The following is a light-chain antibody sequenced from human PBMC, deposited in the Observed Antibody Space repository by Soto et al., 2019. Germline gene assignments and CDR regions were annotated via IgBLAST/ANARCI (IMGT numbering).Light chain of an antibody. V-gene: IGKV3-15*01. CDR1: QSVSSN. J-gene: IGKJ2*01. CDR2: GAS. CDR3: QQYNYWRYA. Sequence: EIVMTQSPATLSVSPGERATLSCRASQSVSSNLAWYQQKPGQAPRLLISGASTRATGVQARFSGSGSGTECTLSISTRRPEDFAVYYCQQYNYWRYAFGQGTELEIK.